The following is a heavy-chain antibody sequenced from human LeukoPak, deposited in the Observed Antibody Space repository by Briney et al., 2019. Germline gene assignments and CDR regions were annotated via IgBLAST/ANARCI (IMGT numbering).Heavy chain of an antibody. CDR1: GLTVSSNY. CDR2: MYRSDAT. V-gene: IGHV3-53*01. J-gene: IGHJ4*02. CDR3: AKVTRGGYYYDSSGTD. Sequence: GGSLRLSCAAAGLTVSSNYMSWARQAPGKGLEWVSVMYRSDATYYADSVKGRFTMSRDISKNTLYLQMNSLRAEDTAVYYCAKVTRGGYYYDSSGTDWGQGTLVTVSS. D-gene: IGHD3-22*01.